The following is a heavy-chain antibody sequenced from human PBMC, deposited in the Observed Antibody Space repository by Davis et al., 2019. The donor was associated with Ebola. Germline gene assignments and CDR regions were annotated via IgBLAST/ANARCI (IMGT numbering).Heavy chain of an antibody. V-gene: IGHV3-73*01. CDR2: IRSKANSYAT. CDR1: GFTFSGSA. J-gene: IGHJ6*02. CDR3: TRPRLYDSRGMDV. D-gene: IGHD5/OR15-5a*01. Sequence: GESLKISCAASGFTFSGSAMHWVRQASGKGLEWVGRIRSKANSYATAYAASVKGRFTISRDDSKNTAYLQMNSLKTEDTAVYYCTRPRLYDSRGMDVWGQGTTVTVSS.